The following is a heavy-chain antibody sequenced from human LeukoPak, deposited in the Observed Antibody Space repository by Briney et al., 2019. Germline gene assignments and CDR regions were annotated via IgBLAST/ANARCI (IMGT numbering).Heavy chain of an antibody. D-gene: IGHD1-26*01. CDR3: ARADVVGATAGWFDP. J-gene: IGHJ5*02. V-gene: IGHV4-61*02. CDR2: IYTSGST. Sequence: SETLSLTCTVSGGSISSSSYYWGWIRQPAGKGLEWIGRIYTSGSTNYNPSLKSRVTISVDTSKNQFSLKLSSVTAADTAVYYCARADVVGATAGWFDPWGQGTLVTVSS. CDR1: GGSISSSSYY.